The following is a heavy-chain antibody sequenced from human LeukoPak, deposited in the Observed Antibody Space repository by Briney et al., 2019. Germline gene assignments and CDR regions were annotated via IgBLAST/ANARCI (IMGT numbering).Heavy chain of an antibody. D-gene: IGHD3-9*01. CDR2: IYYSGST. Sequence: SETLSLTCTVSGGSISSSSYYWGWIRQPPGKGLEWIGSIYYSGSTNYNPSLKSRVTISVDTSKNQFSLKLSSVTAADTAVYYCVRPDDNSFDFWGQGTMVTVSS. J-gene: IGHJ3*01. CDR3: VRPDDNSFDF. CDR1: GGSISSSSYY. V-gene: IGHV4-39*01.